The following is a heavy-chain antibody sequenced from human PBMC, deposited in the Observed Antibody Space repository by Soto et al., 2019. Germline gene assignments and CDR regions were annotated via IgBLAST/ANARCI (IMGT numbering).Heavy chain of an antibody. CDR1: GGSISSSSYY. J-gene: IGHJ4*02. CDR2: IYYSGST. CDR3: ARHASRDGYSDY. D-gene: IGHD5-12*01. Sequence: SETLSLTCTVSGGSISSSSYYWGWIRQPPGKGLEWIGSIYYSGSTYYNPSLKSRVTISVDTSKNQFSLKLSSVTAADTAVYYCARHASRDGYSDYWGQGTLVTVSS. V-gene: IGHV4-39*01.